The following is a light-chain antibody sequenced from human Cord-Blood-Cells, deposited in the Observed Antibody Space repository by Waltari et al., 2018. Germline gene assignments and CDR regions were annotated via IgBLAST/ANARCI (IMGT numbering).Light chain of an antibody. J-gene: IGKJ3*01. Sequence: DIVLTQSPGTLSLSPGERATLSCRASQSVSSSYLTWYQQKPGQAPRLLIYGASSRATGIPDRFSGSGSVTDFTLTISRLEPEDFAVYYCQQYGSSPFTFGPGTKVDIK. CDR1: QSVSSSY. CDR2: GAS. V-gene: IGKV3-20*01. CDR3: QQYGSSPFT.